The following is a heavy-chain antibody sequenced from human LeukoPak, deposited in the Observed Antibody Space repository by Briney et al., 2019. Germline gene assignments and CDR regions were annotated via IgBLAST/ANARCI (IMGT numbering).Heavy chain of an antibody. CDR1: GFTFSSYS. V-gene: IGHV3-21*01. Sequence: GGSLRLSCAASGFTFSSYSMNWVRQAPGKGLDWVSSISSSSSYIYYADSVKGRFTISRDNAKNSLYLQMNSLRAEDTAVYYCARGYLVLEWDFSVWDDAFDIWGQGTMVTVSS. CDR3: ARGYLVLEWDFSVWDDAFDI. D-gene: IGHD3-3*01. CDR2: ISSSSSYI. J-gene: IGHJ3*02.